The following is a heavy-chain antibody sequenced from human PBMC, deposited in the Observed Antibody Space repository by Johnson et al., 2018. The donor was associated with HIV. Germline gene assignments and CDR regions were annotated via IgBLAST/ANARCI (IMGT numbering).Heavy chain of an antibody. CDR2: ISGIGSTI. V-gene: IGHV3-11*04. CDR3: ARGNIVVVAAATEIDI. Sequence: QVQLMESGGSLVKPGGSLRLSCAASGFTFSDYYMSWIRQAPGKGLEWVSSISGIGSTIYYADSVKGRFTISRDNSKNTLYLQMNSLRAEDTAVYYCARGNIVVVAAATEIDIGGQGTMVTVSS. J-gene: IGHJ3*02. D-gene: IGHD2-15*01. CDR1: GFTFSDYY.